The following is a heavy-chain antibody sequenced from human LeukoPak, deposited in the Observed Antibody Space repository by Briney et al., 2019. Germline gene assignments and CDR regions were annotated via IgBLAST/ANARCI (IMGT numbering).Heavy chain of an antibody. Sequence: GGSLRLSCAASGFTCSSYAMGWIRQAPGKGLEWISAISNRGGSTYYADSVKGRFTISRANSKNTLYLQMSSLRAEDRAVHYCTKKSLCAILPLSWGQETLVTV. J-gene: IGHJ4*02. CDR3: TKKSLCAILPLS. CDR1: GFTCSSYA. V-gene: IGHV3-23*01. CDR2: ISNRGGST.